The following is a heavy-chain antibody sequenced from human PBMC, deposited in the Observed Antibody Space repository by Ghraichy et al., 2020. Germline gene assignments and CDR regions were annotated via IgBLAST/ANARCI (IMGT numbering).Heavy chain of an antibody. CDR1: GFSLSTSGVG. V-gene: IGHV2-5*02. CDR2: IYWDDDK. J-gene: IGHJ3*02. CDR3: ANRYCSSPSCYNAFDI. D-gene: IGHD2-2*02. Sequence: SGPTLVKPTQTLTLTCTFSGFSLSTSGVGVGWIRQPPGKALEWLALIYWDDDKRYSPSLKSRLAITKDTSKNQVVLTMTNMDPVDTATYYCANRYCSSPSCYNAFDIWGQGTMVTVSS.